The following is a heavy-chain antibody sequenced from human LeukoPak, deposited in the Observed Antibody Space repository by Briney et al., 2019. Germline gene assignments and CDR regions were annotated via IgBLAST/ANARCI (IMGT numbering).Heavy chain of an antibody. CDR3: ARTIETAFYGSGSYYTFDY. CDR2: INPNSGGT. J-gene: IGHJ4*02. D-gene: IGHD3-10*01. Sequence: ASVKVSCKASGYTFTGYYMHWVRQAPGQGLEWMGWINPNSGGTNYAQKFQGRVTMTRDTSISTAYMELSRLRSDDTAVYHCARTIETAFYGSGSYYTFDYWGQGTLVTVSS. CDR1: GYTFTGYY. V-gene: IGHV1-2*02.